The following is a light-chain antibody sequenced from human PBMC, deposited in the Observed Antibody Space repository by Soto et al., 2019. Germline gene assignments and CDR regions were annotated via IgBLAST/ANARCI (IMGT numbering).Light chain of an antibody. CDR1: SSDVGAYNY. CDR3: SAYTTSNSVV. CDR2: VVT. J-gene: IGLJ2*01. Sequence: QSALTQPASVSGSPGQSITISCTGTSSDVGAYNYVSWYQQHPGKAPKLMIYVVTIRPSGVSNRFSGSKSGNTASLTISALQAEDEADYYCSAYTTSNSVVFGGGTKLTVL. V-gene: IGLV2-14*01.